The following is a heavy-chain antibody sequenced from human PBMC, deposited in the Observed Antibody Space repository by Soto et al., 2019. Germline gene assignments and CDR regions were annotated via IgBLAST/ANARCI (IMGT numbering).Heavy chain of an antibody. Sequence: EVQLVESGGGLVKPGGSLRFSCAASGFTFSTYSMNWVRQAPGKGLEWVSSISSSSSYIYYADSAKGRFTISRDNAKNSLYLQMNSLRAEDTAVYSCARYDSSGYYWPYYYYGMDVW. J-gene: IGHJ6*01. V-gene: IGHV3-21*01. CDR2: ISSSSSYI. D-gene: IGHD3-22*01. CDR3: ARYDSSGYYWPYYYYGMDV. CDR1: GFTFSTYS.